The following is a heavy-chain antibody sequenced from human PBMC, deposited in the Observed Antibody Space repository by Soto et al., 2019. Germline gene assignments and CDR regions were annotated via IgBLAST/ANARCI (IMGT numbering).Heavy chain of an antibody. V-gene: IGHV3-23*04. CDR1: GFTFSSYA. D-gene: IGHD3-10*01. J-gene: IGHJ6*02. Sequence: EVQLVESGGGLVQPGGSLRLSCAASGFTFSSYAMSWVRQAPGKGLEWVSTISASGGSTYHADSVKGRFTISRDNSKHTLSLKLNSLRDADTAAYYCAKDMRGSGSYYICGMDVWGQGTTVTVS. CDR2: ISASGGST. CDR3: AKDMRGSGSYYICGMDV.